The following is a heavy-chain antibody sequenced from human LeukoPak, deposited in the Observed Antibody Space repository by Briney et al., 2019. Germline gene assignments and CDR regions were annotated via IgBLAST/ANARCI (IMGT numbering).Heavy chain of an antibody. CDR3: AKEGGSGYDRTYYMDV. CDR1: GFTFSSYG. J-gene: IGHJ6*03. Sequence: PGGSLRLSCAAPGFTFSSYGMHWVRQAPGKGLEWVAVIWYDGSNKYYADSVKGRFTISRDNSKNTLYLQMNSLRAEDTAVYYCAKEGGSGYDRTYYMDVWGKGTTVTVSS. V-gene: IGHV3-33*06. CDR2: IWYDGSNK. D-gene: IGHD5-12*01.